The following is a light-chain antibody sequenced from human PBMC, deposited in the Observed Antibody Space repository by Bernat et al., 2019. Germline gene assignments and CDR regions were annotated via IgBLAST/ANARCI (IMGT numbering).Light chain of an antibody. J-gene: IGLJ1*01. CDR2: EVT. CDR3: GSYTGINNCV. V-gene: IGLV2-8*01. CDR1: SSDIGGYNY. Sequence: QSAPTQPPSASGSPGQSVTISCTGTSSDIGGYNYVSWYQQHPGKAPKLIIYEVTQRPSGVPDRFSGSKSGNTASLTVSGLQPDDEADYYCGSYTGINNCVFGTGTKVTVL.